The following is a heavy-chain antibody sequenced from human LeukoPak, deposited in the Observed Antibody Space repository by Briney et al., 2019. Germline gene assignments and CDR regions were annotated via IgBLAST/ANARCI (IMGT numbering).Heavy chain of an antibody. CDR2: ISYDGSNK. D-gene: IGHD2-21*02. CDR3: ARDARRPRDVVVTSDDLDY. V-gene: IGHV3-30*01. CDR1: GFTFSSYA. J-gene: IGHJ4*02. Sequence: GRSLRLSCAASGFTFSSYAMRWVRQAPGKGLEWVAVISYDGSNKYYADSVKGRFTISRDNSKNTLYLQMNSLRAEDTAVYYCARDARRPRDVVVTSDDLDYWGQGTLVTVSS.